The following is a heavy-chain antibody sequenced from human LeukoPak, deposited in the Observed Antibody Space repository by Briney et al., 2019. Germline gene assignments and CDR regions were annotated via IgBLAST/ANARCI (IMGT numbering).Heavy chain of an antibody. Sequence: GGSLRLSCAASGFTFGSYAMHWVRQAPGKGLEWVAVISYDGSNKYYADSVKGRFTISRDNSKNTLYLQMNSLRAEDTAVYYCARDTPVGSSEFDYWGQGTLVTVSS. V-gene: IGHV3-30*01. CDR1: GFTFGSYA. J-gene: IGHJ4*02. D-gene: IGHD6-6*01. CDR3: ARDTPVGSSEFDY. CDR2: ISYDGSNK.